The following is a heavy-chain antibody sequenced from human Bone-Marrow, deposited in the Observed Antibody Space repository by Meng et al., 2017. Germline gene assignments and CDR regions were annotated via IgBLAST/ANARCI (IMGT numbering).Heavy chain of an antibody. J-gene: IGHJ3*02. D-gene: IGHD4-17*01. CDR1: GFTFDDYA. CDR3: ATSTVTTVIGAFDI. V-gene: IGHV3-9*01. Sequence: GGSLRLSCAASGFTFDDYAMHWVRQAPGKGLEWVSGISWNSGSTGYADSVKGRFTISTDNAKNSLYLQMNSLRAEDTALYYCATSTVTTVIGAFDIWGQGTMVTVSS. CDR2: ISWNSGST.